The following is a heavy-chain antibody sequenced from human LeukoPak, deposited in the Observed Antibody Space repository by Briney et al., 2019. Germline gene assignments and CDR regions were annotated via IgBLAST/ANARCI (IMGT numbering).Heavy chain of an antibody. CDR1: GFTVSSNY. Sequence: GGSPRLSCAASGFTVSSNYMSWVRQAPGKGLEWVSVIYIGGTTYYADSVKGRFTISRDNSKNTLYLQMNSLSVEDTAVYYCASNEARGYTYGFVFDYWGQGTVVTVSS. CDR3: ASNEARGYTYGFVFDY. V-gene: IGHV3-66*02. CDR2: IYIGGTT. J-gene: IGHJ4*02. D-gene: IGHD5-18*01.